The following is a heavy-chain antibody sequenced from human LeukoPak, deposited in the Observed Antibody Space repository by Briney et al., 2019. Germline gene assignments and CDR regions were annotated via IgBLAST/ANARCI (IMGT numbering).Heavy chain of an antibody. CDR1: GGSISSGSYY. Sequence: SETLSLTCTVSGGSISSGSYYWSWIRQPAGKGLEWIGRIYTSGSTNYNPSLKSRVTISVDTSKNQFSLKLSSVTAADTAVYYCARGRVEMATISTPGAFDIWGQGTMVTVSS. CDR3: ARGRVEMATISTPGAFDI. CDR2: IYTSGST. V-gene: IGHV4-61*02. D-gene: IGHD5-24*01. J-gene: IGHJ3*02.